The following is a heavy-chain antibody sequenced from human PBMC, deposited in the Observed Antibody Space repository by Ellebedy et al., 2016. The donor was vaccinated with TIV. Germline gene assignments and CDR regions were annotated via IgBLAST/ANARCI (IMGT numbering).Heavy chain of an antibody. D-gene: IGHD6-19*01. CDR1: GFTFSNYW. CDR2: IKQDGRET. V-gene: IGHV3-7*01. J-gene: IGHJ4*02. Sequence: GESLKISCAASGFTFSNYWMSWVRQAPGKGLEWVANIKQDGRETYYVDSVKGRFTISRDNPKNSLYLQMNSLRADNTAVYYCARDRGSGWRDFDYWGQGTLVTVSS. CDR3: ARDRGSGWRDFDY.